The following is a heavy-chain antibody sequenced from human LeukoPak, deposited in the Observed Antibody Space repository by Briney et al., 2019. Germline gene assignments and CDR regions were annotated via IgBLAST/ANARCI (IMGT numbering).Heavy chain of an antibody. D-gene: IGHD1-26*01. Sequence: GGSLRLSCAASGFSFSSYWMSWVRQAPGKGLEWVANIKEDGSDKNYVDSVKGRFTISRDIAKNSLYLQMNTLRAEDTAVYYCGRSGIVTTAVPFWGQGTLVTVSS. J-gene: IGHJ4*02. V-gene: IGHV3-7*01. CDR2: IKEDGSDK. CDR1: GFSFSSYW. CDR3: GRSGIVTTAVPF.